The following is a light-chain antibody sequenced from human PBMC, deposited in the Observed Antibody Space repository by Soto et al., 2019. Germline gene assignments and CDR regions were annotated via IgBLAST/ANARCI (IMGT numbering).Light chain of an antibody. CDR1: GSDIGGYNY. CDR3: SSYRASSTTHYV. CDR2: DVT. J-gene: IGLJ1*01. V-gene: IGLV2-14*03. Sequence: QSVLTQPASLSGSPGQSITISCTGTGSDIGGYNYVSWYQQHPGKAPKLIIHDVTNRPSGVSDRFFGSKSGNTASLTISGLQAEDEADYYCSSYRASSTTHYVFGTGTKLIVL.